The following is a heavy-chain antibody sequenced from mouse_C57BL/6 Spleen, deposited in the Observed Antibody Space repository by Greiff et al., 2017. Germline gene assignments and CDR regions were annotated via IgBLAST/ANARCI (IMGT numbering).Heavy chain of an antibody. V-gene: IGHV1-74*01. J-gene: IGHJ3*01. D-gene: IGHD2-4*01. CDR2: IHPSDSDT. CDR3: AIGIYYDYDGAWFAY. CDR1: GYTFTSYW. Sequence: QVQLQQPGAELVKPGASVKVSCKASGYTFTSYWMHWVKQRPGQGLEWIGRIHPSDSDTNYNQKFKGKATLTVDKSSSTAYMQLSSLTSGDSAVYYCAIGIYYDYDGAWFAYWGKGTLVTVSA.